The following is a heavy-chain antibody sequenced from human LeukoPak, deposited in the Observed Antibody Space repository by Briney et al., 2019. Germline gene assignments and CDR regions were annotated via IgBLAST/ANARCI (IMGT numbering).Heavy chain of an antibody. CDR1: GFTISSYT. V-gene: IGHV3-21*01. CDR3: ARDPTPRYCSGGSCYTHYGMDV. D-gene: IGHD2-15*01. Sequence: GGSLRLSCAASGFTISSYTMNWVRQAPGKGLEWVSSISSSSYIYYADSVKGRLTISRDNAKNSLYLQMNSLRAEDTAVYYCARDPTPRYCSGGSCYTHYGMDVWGQGTTVTVSS. CDR2: ISSSSYI. J-gene: IGHJ6*02.